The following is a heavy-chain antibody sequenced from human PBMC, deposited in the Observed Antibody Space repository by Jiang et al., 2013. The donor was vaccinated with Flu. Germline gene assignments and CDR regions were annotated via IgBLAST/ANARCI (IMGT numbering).Heavy chain of an antibody. CDR3: ARSGQQPRTQGWFDP. V-gene: IGHV3-30*01. Sequence: QLVESGGGVVQPGRSLRLSCAASGFTFSSYAMHWVRQAPGKGLEWVAVISYDGSNKYYADSVKGRFTISRDNSKNTLYLQMNSLRAEDTAVYYCARSGQQPRTQGWFDPWGQGTLVTVSS. CDR1: GFTFSSYA. J-gene: IGHJ5*02. CDR2: ISYDGSNK. D-gene: IGHD6-13*01.